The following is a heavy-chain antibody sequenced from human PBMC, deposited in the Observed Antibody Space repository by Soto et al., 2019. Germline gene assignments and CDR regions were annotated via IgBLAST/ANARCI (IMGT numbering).Heavy chain of an antibody. V-gene: IGHV4-30-4*01. J-gene: IGHJ4*02. CDR3: ARGDVVVVAAYTY. CDR1: GGSISSGDYY. CDR2: IYYSGST. Sequence: SETLSLTCTVSGGSISSGDYYWSWIRQPPGKGLEWIGYIYYSGSTYYNPSLKSRVTISVDTSKNQFSLKLSSVTAADTAVYYCARGDVVVVAAYTYWGQGTLVTVSS. D-gene: IGHD2-15*01.